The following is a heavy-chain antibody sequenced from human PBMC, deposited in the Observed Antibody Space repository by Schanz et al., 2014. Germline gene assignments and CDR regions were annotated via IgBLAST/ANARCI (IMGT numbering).Heavy chain of an antibody. D-gene: IGHD6-6*01. CDR1: GFTFSNYS. J-gene: IGHJ4*02. CDR2: ISSTSSYI. V-gene: IGHV3-21*02. Sequence: EVRLVESGGGLVKPGGSLRLSCAASGFTFSNYSMNWVRQAPGKGLEWVSSISSTSSYIFYADSVKGRFTISRDNAKNSLYLQMNSLRAEDTAVYYCVPMSIAAQWGQGTLVTVSS. CDR3: VPMSIAAQ.